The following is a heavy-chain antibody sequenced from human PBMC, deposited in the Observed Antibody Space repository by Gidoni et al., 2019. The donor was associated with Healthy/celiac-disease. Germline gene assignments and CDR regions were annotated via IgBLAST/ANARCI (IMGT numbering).Heavy chain of an antibody. CDR1: GFSLSTSGVG. Sequence: QITLKEPGPTLVKPTQTLTLTCTFSGFSLSTSGVGVGWIRQPPGKALEWLALIYWDDDKRYSPSLKSRLTITKDTSKNQVVLTMTNMDPVDTATYYCVSYSSSWDYWGQGTLVTVSS. CDR3: VSYSSSWDY. CDR2: IYWDDDK. D-gene: IGHD6-13*01. V-gene: IGHV2-5*02. J-gene: IGHJ4*02.